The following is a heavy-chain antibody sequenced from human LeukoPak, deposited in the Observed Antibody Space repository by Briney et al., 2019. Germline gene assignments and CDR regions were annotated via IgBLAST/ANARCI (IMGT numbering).Heavy chain of an antibody. CDR3: AAGLPIDY. CDR1: GYSFTSQY. Sequence: VASVKVSCKASGYSFTSQYMHWVRQAPGQGLEWMGIIDLSGGSTSYAQKFQGRVIVTRDKSTSTLYMELTRLSTEDTAVYYCAAGLPIDYWGQGTLVTVSP. CDR2: IDLSGGST. V-gene: IGHV1-46*01. J-gene: IGHJ4*02.